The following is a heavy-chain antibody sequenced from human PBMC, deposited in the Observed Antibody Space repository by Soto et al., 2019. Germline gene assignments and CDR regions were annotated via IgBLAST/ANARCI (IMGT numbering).Heavy chain of an antibody. Sequence: ASVKVSCKASGYTFTSCYMHWVRQAPGQGLEWMGIINPSGGSTSYAQKFQGRVTMTRDTSTSTVYMELSSLRSEDTAVYYCARDLLVTASRYYYYGMDVWGQGTTVTVSS. V-gene: IGHV1-46*01. CDR3: ARDLLVTASRYYYYGMDV. CDR2: INPSGGST. D-gene: IGHD2-21*02. CDR1: GYTFTSCY. J-gene: IGHJ6*02.